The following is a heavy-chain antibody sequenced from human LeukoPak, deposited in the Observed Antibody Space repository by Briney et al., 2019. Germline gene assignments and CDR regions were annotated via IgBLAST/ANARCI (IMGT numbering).Heavy chain of an antibody. D-gene: IGHD4-17*01. J-gene: IGHJ4*02. CDR3: AKDDYGNFDY. CDR2: INWNGGTT. CDR1: GFTFDEST. Sequence: PGGSLRLSCAASGFTFDESTMNWVRQAPGKGLEWISGINWNGGTTGYADSVKGRFTISRDNAKKSLYLQMNSLRAEDTAVYYCAKDDYGNFDYWGQGTLVTVSS. V-gene: IGHV3-20*04.